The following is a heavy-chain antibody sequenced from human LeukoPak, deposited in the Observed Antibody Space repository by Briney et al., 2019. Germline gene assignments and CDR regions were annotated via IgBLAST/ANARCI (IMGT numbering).Heavy chain of an antibody. CDR2: ISSSSSYI. D-gene: IGHD2-15*01. Sequence: GGSLRLSCAAAGFTFSSYSMNWVRQAPGKGLEWVSSISSSSSYIYYADSVKGRFTISRDNAKNSLYLQMNSLRAEDTAVYYCAREAPGLLVVVAAAFDYWGQGTLVTVSS. V-gene: IGHV3-21*04. CDR3: AREAPGLLVVVAAAFDY. CDR1: GFTFSSYS. J-gene: IGHJ4*02.